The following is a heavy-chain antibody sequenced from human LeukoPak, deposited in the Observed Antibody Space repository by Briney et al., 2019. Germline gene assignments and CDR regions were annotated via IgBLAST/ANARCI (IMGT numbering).Heavy chain of an antibody. D-gene: IGHD6-6*01. Sequence: GRSLRLSCAASGFTFSSYGMHWVRQAPGKGLEWVAVIWYDGSNKYYADSVKGRFTISRDNSKNTLYLQMNSLRAEDTAVYYCAKGSSPLEEYYFDYWGQGTLVTVSS. CDR2: IWYDGSNK. CDR1: GFTFSSYG. CDR3: AKGSSPLEEYYFDY. J-gene: IGHJ4*02. V-gene: IGHV3-33*06.